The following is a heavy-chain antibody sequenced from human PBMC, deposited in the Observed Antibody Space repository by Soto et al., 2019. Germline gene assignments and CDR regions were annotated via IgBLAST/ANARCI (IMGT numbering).Heavy chain of an antibody. CDR1: GYTFTTYY. CDR3: VRVGPDYYDSSGYPQGAFDI. J-gene: IGHJ3*02. V-gene: IGHV1-46*03. D-gene: IGHD3-22*01. Sequence: ASVKVSCKASGYTFTTYYMHWVRQAPGQGLEWMGIINPSGGSTRYAQKFQGRVTMTRDTSTSTVYMELSSLRSEDTAVYYCVRVGPDYYDSSGYPQGAFDIWG. CDR2: INPSGGST.